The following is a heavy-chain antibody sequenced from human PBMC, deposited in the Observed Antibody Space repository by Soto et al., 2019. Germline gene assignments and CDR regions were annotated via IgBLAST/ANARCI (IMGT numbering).Heavy chain of an antibody. Sequence: ASVKVSCKASGYTFTGYYMHWARQAPGQGLEWMGWINPNSGGTNYAQKFQGWVTMTRDTSISTAYMELSRLRSDDTAVYYCARGNYDSSGYYGYWGQGTLVTVSS. CDR1: GYTFTGYY. CDR3: ARGNYDSSGYYGY. CDR2: INPNSGGT. D-gene: IGHD3-22*01. J-gene: IGHJ4*02. V-gene: IGHV1-2*04.